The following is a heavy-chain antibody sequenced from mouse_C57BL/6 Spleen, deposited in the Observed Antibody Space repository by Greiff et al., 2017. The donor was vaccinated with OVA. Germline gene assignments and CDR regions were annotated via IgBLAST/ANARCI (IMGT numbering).Heavy chain of an antibody. CDR3: ARRYGSSPYYAMDY. CDR1: GYTFTDYY. Sequence: VQGVESGPELVKPGASVKISCKASGYTFTDYYINWVKQRPGQGLEWIGWIFPGSGSTYYNEKFKGKATLTVDKSSSTAYMLLSSLTSEDSAVYFCARRYGSSPYYAMDYWGQGTSVTVSS. J-gene: IGHJ4*01. CDR2: IFPGSGST. V-gene: IGHV1-75*01. D-gene: IGHD1-1*01.